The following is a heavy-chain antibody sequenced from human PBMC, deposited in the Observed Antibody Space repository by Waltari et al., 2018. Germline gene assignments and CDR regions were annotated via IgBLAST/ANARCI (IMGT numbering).Heavy chain of an antibody. D-gene: IGHD6-13*01. V-gene: IGHV1-2*02. Sequence: QVQLVQSGAEVKKPGASVKVSCKASGYTFTGYYMHWVRQAPGQGLEWMGWINPNSGDTNYAQKLQGRVTMTRDTSISTAYMELGRLRSDDTAVYYCARVVGRHPLIAAAYWGQGTLVTVSS. CDR3: ARVVGRHPLIAAAY. CDR1: GYTFTGYY. J-gene: IGHJ4*02. CDR2: INPNSGDT.